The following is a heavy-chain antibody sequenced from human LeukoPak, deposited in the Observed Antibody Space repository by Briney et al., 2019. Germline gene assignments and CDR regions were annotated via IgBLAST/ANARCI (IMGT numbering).Heavy chain of an antibody. Sequence: GGSLRLSCAASGFTFSSYAMSWVRQAPGKGLELVSTISGSCGSGSTYYADSVKGRFTIFRDNAKNTLYLQMNSLRVEDTAVYYCAKSGLNRFDYWGQGTLVTVSS. CDR3: AKSGLNRFDY. D-gene: IGHD2-15*01. CDR2: ISGSCGSGST. V-gene: IGHV3-23*01. J-gene: IGHJ4*02. CDR1: GFTFSSYA.